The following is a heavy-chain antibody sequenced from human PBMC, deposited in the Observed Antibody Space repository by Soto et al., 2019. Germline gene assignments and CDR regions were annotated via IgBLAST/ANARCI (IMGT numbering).Heavy chain of an antibody. V-gene: IGHV1-18*04. CDR1: GYTFTIYG. J-gene: IGHJ4*02. D-gene: IGHD3-22*01. Sequence: QVQLVQSGAAVKKPGASLKVSCKASGYTFTIYGISWLRQAPGQGREWMGWISGYNGNTDYAQNLQDRVTLTTDASTSSVYMELRSLRSDATAVYYCARVDYYDSSGYYGYWGQGTLITVSS. CDR2: ISGYNGNT. CDR3: ARVDYYDSSGYYGY.